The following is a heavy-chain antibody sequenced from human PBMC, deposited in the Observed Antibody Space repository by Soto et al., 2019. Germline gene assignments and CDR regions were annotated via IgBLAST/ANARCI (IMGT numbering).Heavy chain of an antibody. CDR2: IYSGGST. CDR1: GFTVSSNY. J-gene: IGHJ3*02. D-gene: IGHD6-19*01. CDR3: ARDLGAVAGTGGADI. V-gene: IGHV3-53*02. Sequence: EVQLVETGGGLIQPGGSLRLSCAASGFTVSSNYMSWVRQAPGKGLEWVSVIYSGGSTYYADSVKGRFTISRDNSKNTLYLQMNSLRAEDTAVHYCARDLGAVAGTGGADIWGQGTMVTVSS.